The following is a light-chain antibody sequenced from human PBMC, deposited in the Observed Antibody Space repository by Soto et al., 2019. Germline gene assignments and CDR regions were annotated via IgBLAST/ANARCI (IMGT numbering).Light chain of an antibody. V-gene: IGKV3-20*01. J-gene: IGKJ1*01. Sequence: EIVLTQSPGTLSFSPGDRATLSCRASQSVNNNYLAWYQQKPGQAPRLLIYGASSRATGIPDRFRGSGSGTDFTLTISRLEPEDFAVYLCQQYGTSLWAFGQGTKVEIX. CDR1: QSVNNNY. CDR2: GAS. CDR3: QQYGTSLWA.